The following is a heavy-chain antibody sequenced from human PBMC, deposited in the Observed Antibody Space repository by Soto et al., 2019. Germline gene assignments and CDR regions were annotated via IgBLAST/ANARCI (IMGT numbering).Heavy chain of an antibody. D-gene: IGHD6-19*01. CDR1: GFIFSYYY. CDR3: ARAPGAVNSYAGVDV. CDR2: ISDGGSYT. Sequence: GGSLRLSCVASGFIFSYYYMAWIRRAPGKGLEWVSYISDGGSYTNHGNSVRGRVSVSRDDARNSLYPQINNLRVEDTGVYYCARAPGAVNSYAGVDVWGQGTTVTVSS. J-gene: IGHJ6*02. V-gene: IGHV3-11*05.